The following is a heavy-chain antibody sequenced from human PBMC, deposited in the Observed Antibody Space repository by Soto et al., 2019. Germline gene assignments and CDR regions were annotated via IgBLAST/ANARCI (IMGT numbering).Heavy chain of an antibody. J-gene: IGHJ4*02. V-gene: IGHV3-23*01. D-gene: IGHD3-22*01. CDR1: GFTFSSYA. Sequence: EVXLLXSGGGLVQPGGSLRLSCAASGFTFSSYAMSWVRQAPGKXXXXVSAISGSGGSTYYADSVKGRFTISRDNSKNTLYLQMNSLRAEDTAVYYCAKDQRGYYDSSGIDYWGQGTLVTVSS. CDR2: ISGSGGST. CDR3: AKDQRGYYDSSGIDY.